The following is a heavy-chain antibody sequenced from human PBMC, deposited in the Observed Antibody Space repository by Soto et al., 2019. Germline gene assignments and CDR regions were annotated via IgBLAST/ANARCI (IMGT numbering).Heavy chain of an antibody. CDR1: GFTFSSYS. V-gene: IGHV3-48*02. J-gene: IGHJ3*02. CDR3: ARDWYSNALAPAAFDI. Sequence: EVQLVESGGGLVQPGVSLRLSCAASGFTFSSYSLNWVRQAPGKGLEWVSYISTSSSNIYYADSVKGRFTISRDKANNSLYLQMKSLRDGETAVYYCARDWYSNALAPAAFDIWGQGTMVIVP. CDR2: ISTSSSNI. D-gene: IGHD5-18*01.